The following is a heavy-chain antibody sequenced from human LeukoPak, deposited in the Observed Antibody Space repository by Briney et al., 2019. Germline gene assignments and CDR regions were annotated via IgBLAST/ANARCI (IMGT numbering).Heavy chain of an antibody. J-gene: IGHJ4*02. Sequence: GGSLRHSRAPSGFTFTTYAMSWVRQARGKGLEWVSAISGIGGTTDYADSVKGRFTISRDNSKNTLYLQMNSLRAEDTAVYYCAKFSRQNVLLWFGELDYCGQGTLVTVSS. CDR3: AKFSRQNVLLWFGELDY. CDR2: ISGIGGTT. CDR1: GFTFTTYA. V-gene: IGHV3-23*01. D-gene: IGHD3-10*01.